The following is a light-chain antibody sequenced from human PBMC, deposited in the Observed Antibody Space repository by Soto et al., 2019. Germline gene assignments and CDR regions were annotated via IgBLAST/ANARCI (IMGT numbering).Light chain of an antibody. J-gene: IGKJ4*01. V-gene: IGKV1-8*01. CDR1: QGISSY. CDR2: AAS. Sequence: AIRMTQSPSSFSACTGDRVTITCRASQGISSYLAWYQQKPGKAPKLLIYAASTLQSGVPSRFSGSGSGTDFTLTISCLQSEDFATYYCQQYYSYPTFGGGTKVEIK. CDR3: QQYYSYPT.